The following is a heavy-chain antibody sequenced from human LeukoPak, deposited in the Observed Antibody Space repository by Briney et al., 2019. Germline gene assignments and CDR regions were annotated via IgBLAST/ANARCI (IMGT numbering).Heavy chain of an antibody. J-gene: IGHJ4*02. V-gene: IGHV3-73*01. Sequence: GGSLRLSCAASGFTFSGSTVHWVRQASGKGLEWAGRIKSKTNKYATAYAASVKGRFAISRDDSKNTAYLQMNSLKTEDTAVYYCTRGGDSDYWGQGTLVTVSS. CDR2: IKSKTNKYAT. D-gene: IGHD2-21*02. CDR1: GFTFSGST. CDR3: TRGGDSDY.